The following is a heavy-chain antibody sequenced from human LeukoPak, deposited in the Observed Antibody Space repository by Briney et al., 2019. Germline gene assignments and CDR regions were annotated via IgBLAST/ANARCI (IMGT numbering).Heavy chain of an antibody. CDR2: IYTSGST. CDR3: ARVFSYPLRAPFDP. CDR1: GGSISSGSYY. Sequence: PSETLSLTCTVSGGSISSGSYYWSWIRQPAGKGLEWIGRIYTSGSTNYNPSLKSRVTISVDTSKNQFSLKLSSVTAADTAVYYCARVFSYPLRAPFDPWGQGTLVTVSS. J-gene: IGHJ5*02. V-gene: IGHV4-61*02. D-gene: IGHD3-3*01.